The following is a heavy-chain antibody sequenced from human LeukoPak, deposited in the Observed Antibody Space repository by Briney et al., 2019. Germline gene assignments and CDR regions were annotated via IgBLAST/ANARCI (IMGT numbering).Heavy chain of an antibody. V-gene: IGHV4-59*12. CDR2: IYYSGST. J-gene: IGHJ4*02. Sequence: SETLSLTCTVSGGSISSYYWSWIRQPPGKGLEWIGYIYYSGSTDYNPSLKSRVTISVDTSKNQFSLTLTSMTAADTAVYYCARVPHYYFGYGYFDTWGQGTRVTVSS. CDR1: GGSISSYY. D-gene: IGHD3-10*01. CDR3: ARVPHYYFGYGYFDT.